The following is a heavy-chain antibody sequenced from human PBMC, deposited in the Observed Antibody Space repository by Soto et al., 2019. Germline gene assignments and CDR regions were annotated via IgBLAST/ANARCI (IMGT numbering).Heavy chain of an antibody. CDR1: GYTFTSYG. V-gene: IGHV1-18*04. D-gene: IGHD6-19*01. Sequence: SVKVSCKSAGYTFTSYGISCVRQAPGQGLEWMGWISAYNGNTNYAQKLQGRVTMTTDTSTSTAYMELRSLRSDDTAVYYCARARAVAGFDYWGQGTLVTVSS. J-gene: IGHJ4*02. CDR2: ISAYNGNT. CDR3: ARARAVAGFDY.